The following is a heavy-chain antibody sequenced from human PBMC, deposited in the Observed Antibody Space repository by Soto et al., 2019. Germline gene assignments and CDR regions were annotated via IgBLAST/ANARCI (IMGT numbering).Heavy chain of an antibody. Sequence: PGGSLRLSCAASGFTLSHAWMSWVRQAPGKRLEWVGRIRSKGDGGTTDYAAPVKGRFTISGDDSKNTLLRQKNILKAEDTAVYYCATDQAGGYFYYYGMVVWGKGTTVAVSS. CDR1: GFTLSHAW. CDR3: ATDQAGGYFYYYGMVV. V-gene: IGHV3-15*01. CDR2: IRSKGDGGTT. J-gene: IGHJ6*04. D-gene: IGHD2-15*01.